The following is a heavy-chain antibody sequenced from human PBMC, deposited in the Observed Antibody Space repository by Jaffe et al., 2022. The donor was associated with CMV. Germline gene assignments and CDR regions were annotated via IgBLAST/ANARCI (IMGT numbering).Heavy chain of an antibody. D-gene: IGHD4-4*01. CDR1: GFSLSTSGMC. V-gene: IGHV2-70*15. J-gene: IGHJ6*03. CDR3: ARIRPPSSNHLPDYYYYYYMDV. Sequence: QVTLRESGPALVKPTQTLTLTCTFSGFSLSTSGMCVSWIRQPPGKALEWLARIDWDDDKYYSTSLKTRLTISKDTSKNQVVLTMTNMDPVDTATYYCARIRPPSSNHLPDYYYYYYMDVWGKGTTVTVSS. CDR2: IDWDDDK.